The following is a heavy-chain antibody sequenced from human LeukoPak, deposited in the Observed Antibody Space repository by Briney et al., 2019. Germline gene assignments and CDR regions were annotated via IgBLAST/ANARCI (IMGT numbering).Heavy chain of an antibody. CDR2: IYYSGST. CDR1: GGSISSGDYY. V-gene: IGHV4-31*03. D-gene: IGHD5-12*01. J-gene: IGHJ6*03. CDR3: ARGSRARSGYDYASGYYYYMDV. Sequence: PSETLSLTCTVSGGSISSGDYYWSWIRQHPGKGLEWIGYIYYSGSTYYNPSLKSRVTISVDTSKNQFSLKLSSVTAADTAVYYCARGSRARSGYDYASGYYYYMDVWGKGTTVTVSS.